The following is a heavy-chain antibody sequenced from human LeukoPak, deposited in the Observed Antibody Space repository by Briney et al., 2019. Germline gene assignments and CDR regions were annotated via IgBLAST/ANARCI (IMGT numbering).Heavy chain of an antibody. V-gene: IGHV3-9*01. CDR3: AKDTGGSSVRFDY. CDR2: ISWNSGSI. Sequence: PGGSLRLSCAASGFTFDDYAMHWVRQAPGKGLEWVSGISWNSGSIGYADSVKGRFTISRDNAKNSLYLQMNSLRAEDTALYYCAKDTGGSSVRFDYWGQGTLVTVSS. CDR1: GFTFDDYA. J-gene: IGHJ4*02. D-gene: IGHD1-26*01.